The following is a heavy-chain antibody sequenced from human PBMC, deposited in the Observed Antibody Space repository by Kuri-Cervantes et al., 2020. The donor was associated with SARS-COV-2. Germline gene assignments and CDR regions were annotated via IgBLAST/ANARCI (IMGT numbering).Heavy chain of an antibody. V-gene: IGHV3-21*01. Sequence: GESLKISCAASGFTFSSYSMNWVRQAPGKGLEWVSSISSSSSYIYYADSVKGRFTISRDNAKNSLYLQMNSLRAEDTAVYYCASGGPRLAVAGGHYWGQGALVTVSS. CDR3: ASGGPRLAVAGGHY. J-gene: IGHJ4*02. CDR2: ISSSSSYI. D-gene: IGHD6-19*01. CDR1: GFTFSSYS.